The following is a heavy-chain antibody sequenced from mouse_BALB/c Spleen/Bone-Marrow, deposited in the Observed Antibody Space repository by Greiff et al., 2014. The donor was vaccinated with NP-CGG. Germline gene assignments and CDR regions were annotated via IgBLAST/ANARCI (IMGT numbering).Heavy chain of an antibody. J-gene: IGHJ4*01. D-gene: IGHD2-4*01. Sequence: DVQLVESGGGLVQPGGSRKLSCAASGFIFSSFGMHWVRQAPEKGLEWVAYISNGSSTIYYADTVKGRFTISRDNPKNTLFLQMTSLRSEDTAMYYCARKGAMITHYYAMDYWGQGTSVTVSS. CDR3: ARKGAMITHYYAMDY. CDR1: GFIFSSFG. CDR2: ISNGSSTI. V-gene: IGHV5-17*02.